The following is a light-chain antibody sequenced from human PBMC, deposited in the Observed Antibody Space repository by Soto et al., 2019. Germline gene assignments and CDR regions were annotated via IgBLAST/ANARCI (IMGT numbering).Light chain of an antibody. J-gene: IGKJ1*01. CDR2: SSS. V-gene: IGKV3-15*01. Sequence: DIEMTQSPPILSVSPGEGATLSCRASHGISTNLAWYQHIPGQAPRLLIVSSSRRPTDVPARFSGSGSGTDFTLTISSLQSEDSAFYYCQQYNNLPPTFGQGTKVDI. CDR3: QQYNNLPPT. CDR1: HGISTN.